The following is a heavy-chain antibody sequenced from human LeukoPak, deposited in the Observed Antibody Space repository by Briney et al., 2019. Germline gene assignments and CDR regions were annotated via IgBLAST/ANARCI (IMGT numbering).Heavy chain of an antibody. CDR3: ARDRGYYDSSGYYLDY. Sequence: SETLSLTCTVSGGSVSSGSYYWSWIRQPPGKGLEWIGYIYYSGSTNYNPSLKSRVTISVDTSKNQFSLKLSSVTAAGTAVYYCARDRGYYDSSGYYLDYWGQGTLVTVSS. CDR1: GGSVSSGSYY. CDR2: IYYSGST. V-gene: IGHV4-61*01. J-gene: IGHJ4*02. D-gene: IGHD3-22*01.